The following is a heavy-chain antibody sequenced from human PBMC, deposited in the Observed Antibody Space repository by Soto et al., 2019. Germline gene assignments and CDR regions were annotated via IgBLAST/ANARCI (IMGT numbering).Heavy chain of an antibody. D-gene: IGHD3-10*01. CDR2: ISWNSGSI. J-gene: IGHJ6*03. Sequence: GGSLRLSCAASGFTFDDYAMHWVRQAPGKGLEWVSGISWNSGSIGYADSVKGRFTISRDNAKNSLYLQMNSLRAEDTALYYCAKAGAASGFGIPPTIFYYMDVWGKGTTVTVSS. CDR3: AKAGAASGFGIPPTIFYYMDV. V-gene: IGHV3-9*01. CDR1: GFTFDDYA.